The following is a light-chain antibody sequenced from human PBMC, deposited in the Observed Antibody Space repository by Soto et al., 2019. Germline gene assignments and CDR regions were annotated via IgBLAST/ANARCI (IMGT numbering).Light chain of an antibody. J-gene: IGLJ1*01. Sequence: QSVLTQPPSVSGAPGQRVTISCTGSSSNIGAGYDVHWYQQIPGTAPKLLIYGNTNRPSGVPDRFSGSKSGSSASLAITGLLAEDEADYYCQSYDSSLSGSRVFGSGTKLTAL. CDR1: SSNIGAGYD. CDR2: GNT. CDR3: QSYDSSLSGSRV. V-gene: IGLV1-40*01.